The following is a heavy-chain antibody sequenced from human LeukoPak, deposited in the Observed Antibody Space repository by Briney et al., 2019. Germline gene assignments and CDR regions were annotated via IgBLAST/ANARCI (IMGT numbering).Heavy chain of an antibody. J-gene: IGHJ5*02. D-gene: IGHD3-3*01. CDR3: ARDMVWSGYHNWFDP. CDR2: IYYSGST. CDR1: GGSISSYY. V-gene: IGHV4-59*01. Sequence: PSETLSLTCTVSGGSISSYYWSWIRQPPGKRLEWIGYIYYSGSTNYNPSLKSRVTISVDTSKNQFSLKLSSVTAADTAVYYCARDMVWSGYHNWFDPWGQGTLVTVSS.